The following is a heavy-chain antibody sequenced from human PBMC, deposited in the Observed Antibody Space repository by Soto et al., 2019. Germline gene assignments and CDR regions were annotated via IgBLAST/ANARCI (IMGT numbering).Heavy chain of an antibody. CDR3: TRXXXXYGMDV. V-gene: IGHV3-49*04. Sequence: PGGSLRLSCAGSGFNFNNFAMHWVRQAPGTGLEWVAFATSQAFGGTTDDAASVKGRFTISRDDSTTVAYLQMNSLQTEDTAIYYCTRXXXXYGMDVWGQGTTVTVSS. CDR1: GFNFNNFA. J-gene: IGHJ6*02. CDR2: ATSQAFGGTT.